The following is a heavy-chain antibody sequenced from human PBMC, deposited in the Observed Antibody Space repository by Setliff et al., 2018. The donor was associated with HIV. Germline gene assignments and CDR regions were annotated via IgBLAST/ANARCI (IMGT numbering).Heavy chain of an antibody. D-gene: IGHD3-22*01. V-gene: IGHV4-61*02. J-gene: IGHJ4*02. CDR1: GGSISSGSYY. CDR3: ARVPRNYYDSSGYYHYYFDY. Sequence: SETLSLTCTVSGGSISSGSYYWSWIRQPAGKGLEWIGRIYTSGSTNYNPSLKSRVTISVDTSKNQFSLKLSSVTAADTAVYYCARVPRNYYDSSGYYHYYFDYWGQGTLVPSPQ. CDR2: IYTSGST.